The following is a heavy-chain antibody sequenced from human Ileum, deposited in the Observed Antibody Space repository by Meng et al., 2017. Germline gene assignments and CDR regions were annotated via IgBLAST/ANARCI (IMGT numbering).Heavy chain of an antibody. CDR2: ISHSGSA. D-gene: IGHD4-23*01. CDR1: SGSISSNTY. V-gene: IGHV4-4*02. J-gene: IGHJ4*02. CDR3: ARHGGYSQDF. Sequence: VLLKGSGPGLVSPSGTLSLTVAVSSGSISSNTYWSWVRQPSGKGLEWIGQISHSGSAYYNPSLKSRVTMSVDKSKSQFSLMLTSVTAADTAIYYCARHGGYSQDFWGQGTLVTVSS.